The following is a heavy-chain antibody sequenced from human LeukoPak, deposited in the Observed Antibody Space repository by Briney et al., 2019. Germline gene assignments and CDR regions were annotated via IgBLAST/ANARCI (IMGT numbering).Heavy chain of an antibody. V-gene: IGHV3-23*01. CDR3: AKDLHCSGGSCRGYSYGWGDV. Sequence: PGGSLRLSCAASGFTFSVYSMNWIRQAPGKGLEWVSAISGSGGSTYYADSVKGRFTISRDNSKNTLYLQMNSLRAEDTAVYYCAKDLHCSGGSCRGYSYGWGDVWGQGTTVTVSS. CDR1: GFTFSVYS. CDR2: ISGSGGST. J-gene: IGHJ6*02. D-gene: IGHD2-15*01.